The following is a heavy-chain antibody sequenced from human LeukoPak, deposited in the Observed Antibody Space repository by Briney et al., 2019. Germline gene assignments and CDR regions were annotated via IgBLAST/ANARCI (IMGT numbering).Heavy chain of an antibody. Sequence: GGSLRLSCAASGFTFSNFAMMWVRQAPGTGLQWVSTITGYGATFYADSVRGRFTIFRDTSMNTLFLQMYSLGAEDTAVYYCANGAAAGKVDWFDPWGQGTLVTVSS. J-gene: IGHJ5*02. CDR1: GFTFSNFA. CDR2: ITGYGAT. CDR3: ANGAAAGKVDWFDP. D-gene: IGHD6-13*01. V-gene: IGHV3-23*01.